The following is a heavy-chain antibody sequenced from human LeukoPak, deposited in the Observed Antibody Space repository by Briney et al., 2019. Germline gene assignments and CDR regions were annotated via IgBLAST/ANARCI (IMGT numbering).Heavy chain of an antibody. Sequence: SETLSLTCTVSGGSISSSSYYWGWIRQPPGKGLEWIGSIYYSGSTNYNPSLKSRVTISVDTSKNQFSLKLSSVTAADTAVYYCARKDYYYYGMDVWGQGTTVTVSS. V-gene: IGHV4-39*07. CDR1: GGSISSSSYY. J-gene: IGHJ6*02. CDR2: IYYSGST. CDR3: ARKDYYYYGMDV.